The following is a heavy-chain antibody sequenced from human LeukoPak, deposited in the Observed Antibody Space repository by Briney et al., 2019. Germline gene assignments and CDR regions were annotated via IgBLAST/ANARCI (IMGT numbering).Heavy chain of an antibody. Sequence: ASVKVSCKASGGTFASYYMHWVRQAPGQGLEWMGIINPSGGSTSYAQKFQGRVTMTRDTSTSTVYMELSSLRSEDTAVYYCARVGAVAGFDYWGQGTLVTVSS. CDR2: INPSGGST. CDR3: ARVGAVAGFDY. J-gene: IGHJ4*02. CDR1: GGTFASYY. V-gene: IGHV1-46*01. D-gene: IGHD6-19*01.